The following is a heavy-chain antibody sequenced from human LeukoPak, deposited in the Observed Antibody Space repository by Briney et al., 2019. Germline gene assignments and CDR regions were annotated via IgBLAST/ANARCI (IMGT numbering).Heavy chain of an antibody. CDR1: GFTFDDYA. V-gene: IGHV3-9*01. D-gene: IGHD2-2*01. CDR3: AKVGQLGHYGMDV. CDR2: ISWNSGSI. Sequence: GRSLRLSCAASGFTFDDYAMHWVRQAPGKGPEWVSGISWNSGSIGYADSVKGRFTISRDNAKNSLYLQMNSLRAEDTAVYYCAKVGQLGHYGMDVWGQGTTVTVSS. J-gene: IGHJ6*02.